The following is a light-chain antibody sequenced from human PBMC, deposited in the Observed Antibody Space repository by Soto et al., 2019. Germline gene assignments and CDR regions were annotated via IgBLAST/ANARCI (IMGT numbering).Light chain of an antibody. Sequence: DIQMTQSPSTLSASVGDGVTITCRASQSISTWLAWYQQKPGKAPNLPIYDASTLESGGPSGFSGSGSGTEFTLTISSLQPDDSATYYCQQYNSYPYTFGQGTRLEIK. CDR3: QQYNSYPYT. J-gene: IGKJ5*01. V-gene: IGKV1-5*01. CDR1: QSISTW. CDR2: DAS.